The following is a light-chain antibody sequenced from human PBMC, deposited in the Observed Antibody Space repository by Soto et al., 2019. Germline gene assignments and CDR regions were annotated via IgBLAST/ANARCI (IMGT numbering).Light chain of an antibody. J-gene: IGLJ1*01. CDR1: SSDVGGYNY. CDR3: GSYTSSSTLEGV. Sequence: QSALTQPASVSGSPGQSITISCTGTSSDVGGYNYVSWYQQHPGKAPKLMIYEVSNRPSGVSNRFSGSKSGNTASLTISGLQAEDEADYYCGSYTSSSTLEGVFGTGTKLTVL. CDR2: EVS. V-gene: IGLV2-14*01.